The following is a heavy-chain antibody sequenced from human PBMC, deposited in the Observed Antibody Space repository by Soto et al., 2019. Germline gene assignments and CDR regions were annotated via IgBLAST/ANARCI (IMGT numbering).Heavy chain of an antibody. CDR2: IIPIFGTA. CDR3: GLGGRHREGGGYYYYYGMDV. CDR1: GGTFSSYA. J-gene: IGHJ6*02. Sequence: QVQLVQSGAEVKKPGSSVKVSCKASGGTFSSYAISWVRQAPGQGLEWMGGIIPIFGTANYAQKFQGRVTITADKSRRRADMELRSRRCEGTAVYYCGLGGRHREGGGYYYYYGMDVWGQGTTVTVSS. D-gene: IGHD3-16*01. V-gene: IGHV1-69*06.